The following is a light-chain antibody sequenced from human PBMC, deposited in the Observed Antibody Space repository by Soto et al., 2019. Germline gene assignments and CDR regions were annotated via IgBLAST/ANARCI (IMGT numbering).Light chain of an antibody. J-gene: IGLJ3*02. Sequence: QSALTQPPSASGSPGQSVTISCTGTSSDIGAYNYVSWFQQHPGEAPKLIISDVNKRPSGVPDRFSGSKSGNTASLTVSGLQAEDEAAYYCTSYGGRDNLMFGGGTKLTVL. V-gene: IGLV2-8*01. CDR1: SSDIGAYNY. CDR3: TSYGGRDNLM. CDR2: DVN.